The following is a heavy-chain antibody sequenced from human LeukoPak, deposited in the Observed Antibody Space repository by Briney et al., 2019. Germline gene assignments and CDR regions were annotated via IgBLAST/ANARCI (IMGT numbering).Heavy chain of an antibody. V-gene: IGHV3-7*01. CDR3: VRNLGGPLDC. Sequence: GGSLRLSCAASGFTFSSYWMSGVRQAPGKGLDWVANIKQDGREKYYVDSVKGRFTISRDNAKNSLYLQSNSLRVDDTAVYYCVRNLGGPLDCWGRGTLVTVSS. D-gene: IGHD3-16*01. J-gene: IGHJ4*02. CDR2: IKQDGREK. CDR1: GFTFSSYW.